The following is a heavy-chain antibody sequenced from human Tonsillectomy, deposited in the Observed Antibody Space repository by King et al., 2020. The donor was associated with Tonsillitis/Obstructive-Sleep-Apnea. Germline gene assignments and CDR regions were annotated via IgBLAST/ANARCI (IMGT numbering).Heavy chain of an antibody. J-gene: IGHJ5*02. CDR1: GYSFTSYW. D-gene: IGHD6-6*01. CDR2: IYPGDSDT. V-gene: IGHV5-51*01. Sequence: VQLVESGAEVKKPGESLKISCKGSGYSFTSYWIGWVRQMPGKGLEWMGIIYPGDSDTRYSPSFQGQVTISADKSISTAYLQGSSLKASDTAMYYCARHWEYSCSSNWFDPWGQGTLVTVSS. CDR3: ARHWEYSCSSNWFDP.